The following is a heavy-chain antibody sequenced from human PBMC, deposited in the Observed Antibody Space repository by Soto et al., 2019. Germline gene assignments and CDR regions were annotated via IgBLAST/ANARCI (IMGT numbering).Heavy chain of an antibody. V-gene: IGHV3-21*01. CDR3: ARDRRMTTVTDWFDP. Sequence: VGSLRLSCAASGFTFSSYSMNWVRQAPGKGLEWVSSISSSSSYIYYADSVKGRFTISRDNAKNSLYLQMNSLRAEDTAVYYCARDRRMTTVTDWFDPWGQGTLVTVSS. D-gene: IGHD4-4*01. CDR2: ISSSSSYI. CDR1: GFTFSSYS. J-gene: IGHJ5*02.